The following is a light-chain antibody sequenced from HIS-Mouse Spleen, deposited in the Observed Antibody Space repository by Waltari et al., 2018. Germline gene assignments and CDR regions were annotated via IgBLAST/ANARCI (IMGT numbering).Light chain of an antibody. J-gene: IGLJ2*01. V-gene: IGLV2-23*03. CDR2: EGS. CDR1: SSDVGRYNL. Sequence: QSALTQPASVSGSPGQSITISCTGTSSDVGRYNLVSWYQQHPGKAPKLRIYEGSKRPSGVSNRFSGSKSGTTASLTISGLQAEDEADYYCCSYAGSSTFVVFGGGTKLTVL. CDR3: CSYAGSSTFVV.